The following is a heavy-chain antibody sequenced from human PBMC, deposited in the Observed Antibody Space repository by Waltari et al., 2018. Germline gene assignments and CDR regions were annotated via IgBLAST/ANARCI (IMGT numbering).Heavy chain of an antibody. CDR3: ARSIAVAGTDGDAFDI. V-gene: IGHV1-2*02. Sequence: QVQLVQSGAEVKKPGASVKVSCKASGYTFTGYYMHWVRQAPGQGLEWMGWINPHSGGKNYAQKFQGRVTMTRDTSISTAYMELSRLRSDDTAVYYCARSIAVAGTDGDAFDIWGQGTMVTVSS. J-gene: IGHJ3*02. D-gene: IGHD6-19*01. CDR1: GYTFTGYY. CDR2: INPHSGGK.